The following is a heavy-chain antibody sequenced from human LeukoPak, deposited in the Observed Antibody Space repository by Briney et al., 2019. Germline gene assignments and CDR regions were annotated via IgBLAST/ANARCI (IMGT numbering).Heavy chain of an antibody. J-gene: IGHJ4*02. Sequence: GSLRLSCTASGFTFGDYAMNWVRQPPGKGLEWIGEINHSGSTNYNPSLKSRVTISVDTSKNQFSLKLSSVTAADTAVYYCTVARAFFGSGSYYRLKYYFDYWGQGTLVTVSS. CDR1: GFTFGDYA. CDR2: INHSGST. D-gene: IGHD3-10*01. CDR3: TVARAFFGSGSYYRLKYYFDY. V-gene: IGHV4-34*08.